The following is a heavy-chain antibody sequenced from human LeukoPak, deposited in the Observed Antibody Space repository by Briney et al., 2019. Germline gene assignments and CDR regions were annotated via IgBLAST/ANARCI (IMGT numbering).Heavy chain of an antibody. Sequence: GGSLRLSCAASGFTFSGYAMNWVRQAPGKGLEWVSYITSSCSSMYYADSVQGRFTISRDNAKNSLYLQMNSLRAEDTAVYHCARDSSYNWNSYNYGMDVWGQGTTVTVSS. V-gene: IGHV3-48*03. CDR2: ITSSCSSM. CDR3: ARDSSYNWNSYNYGMDV. D-gene: IGHD1/OR15-1a*01. J-gene: IGHJ6*02. CDR1: GFTFSGYA.